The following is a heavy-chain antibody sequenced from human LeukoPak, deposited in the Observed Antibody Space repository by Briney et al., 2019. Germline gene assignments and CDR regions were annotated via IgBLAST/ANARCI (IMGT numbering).Heavy chain of an antibody. Sequence: SETLSLTCTVSGGSISSYYWSWIRQPPGKGLEWIGYIYYSGSTNYNPSLKSRVTISVDKSKNQFSLKLSSVTAADTAVYYCALGSLPHETGGYSYGLYAFDIWGQGTMVTVSS. CDR1: GGSISSYY. CDR3: ALGSLPHETGGYSYGLYAFDI. CDR2: IYYSGST. J-gene: IGHJ3*02. D-gene: IGHD5-18*01. V-gene: IGHV4-59*08.